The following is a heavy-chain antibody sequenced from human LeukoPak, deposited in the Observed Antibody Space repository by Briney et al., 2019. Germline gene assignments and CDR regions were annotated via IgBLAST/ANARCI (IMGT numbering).Heavy chain of an antibody. V-gene: IGHV1-2*06. Sequence: ASVKVSCKASGYTFTGYYMHWVRQAPGQGLEWMGRINPNSGGTNYAQKLQGRVTMTTDTSTNTAYMELRSLRSDDTAVYYCARGEFRGAFQAPEYFHHWGQGTLVTVSS. CDR2: INPNSGGT. CDR1: GYTFTGYY. CDR3: ARGEFRGAFQAPEYFHH. J-gene: IGHJ1*01. D-gene: IGHD3-10*01.